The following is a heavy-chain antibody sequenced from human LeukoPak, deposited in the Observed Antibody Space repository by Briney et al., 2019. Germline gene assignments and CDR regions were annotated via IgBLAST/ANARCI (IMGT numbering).Heavy chain of an antibody. CDR3: AKGAYDYIEIAYFDY. V-gene: IGHV3-23*01. J-gene: IGHJ4*02. CDR2: IIGSSGST. CDR1: GLRFNNYA. D-gene: IGHD5-12*01. Sequence: PGRCLRLSCVASGLRFNNYAMNSVRQAPGKGMGWVSLIIGSSGSTFYADSVKGRFTIPRDKSKNTLYLQMNSLRAEDTAVYYCAKGAYDYIEIAYFDYWGQGSLVTVSS.